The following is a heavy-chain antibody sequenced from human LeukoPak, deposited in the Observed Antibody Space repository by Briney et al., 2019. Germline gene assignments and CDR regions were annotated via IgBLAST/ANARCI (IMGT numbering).Heavy chain of an antibody. CDR3: ARLTTVTTGHDY. D-gene: IGHD4-17*01. J-gene: IGHJ4*02. CDR2: IYYSGST. CDR1: GGSISSGDYY. V-gene: IGHV4-30-4*01. Sequence: PSETLSLTCTVSGGSISSGDYYWSWIRQPPGKGLVWIGYIYYSGSTYYNPSLKSRVTISVDTSKNQFSLKLSSVTAADTAVYYCARLTTVTTGHDYWGQGTLVTVSS.